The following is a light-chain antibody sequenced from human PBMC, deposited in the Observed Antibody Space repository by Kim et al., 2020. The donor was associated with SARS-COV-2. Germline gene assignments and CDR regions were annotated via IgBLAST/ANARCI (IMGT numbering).Light chain of an antibody. Sequence: GVTISCTGSSSNIGAGYDVHWYQQLPGTAPKLLIYGNNNRPSGVPDRFSGSKSGTSASLAITGLQAEDEADYYCQSYDSSLSGVVFGGGTQLTVL. J-gene: IGLJ2*01. V-gene: IGLV1-40*01. CDR3: QSYDSSLSGVV. CDR2: GNN. CDR1: SSNIGAGYD.